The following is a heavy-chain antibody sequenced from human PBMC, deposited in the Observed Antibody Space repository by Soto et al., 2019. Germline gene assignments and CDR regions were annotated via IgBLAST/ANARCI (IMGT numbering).Heavy chain of an antibody. D-gene: IGHD3-10*01. Sequence: ASVKVSCKASGYTFTGYYMHWVRQAPGQGLEWMGWINPNSGGTNYAQKFQGWVTMTRDTSISTAYMELSRLRSDDTAVYYCARTMVRGVIIMDYYGMDVWGQGTTVTSP. CDR1: GYTFTGYY. J-gene: IGHJ6*02. CDR3: ARTMVRGVIIMDYYGMDV. CDR2: INPNSGGT. V-gene: IGHV1-2*04.